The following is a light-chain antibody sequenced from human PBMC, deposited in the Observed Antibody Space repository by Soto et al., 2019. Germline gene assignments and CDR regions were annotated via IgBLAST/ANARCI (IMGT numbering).Light chain of an antibody. CDR2: GAS. J-gene: IGKJ4*01. CDR3: QQYGDSPLT. CDR1: QSFNSIY. Sequence: EIVLTQSPGTLSLSPGERATLSCRASQSFNSIYLAWYQQKPGQAPRLLIYGASDRATGIPDRFSASGSGTDFTLTISRLEPQDFAIYYCQQYGDSPLTFGGGTKV. V-gene: IGKV3-20*01.